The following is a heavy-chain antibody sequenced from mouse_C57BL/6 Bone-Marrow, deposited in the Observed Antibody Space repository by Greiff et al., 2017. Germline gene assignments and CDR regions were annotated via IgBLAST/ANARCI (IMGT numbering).Heavy chain of an antibody. V-gene: IGHV1-80*01. CDR1: GYAFSSYW. CDR3: ARKDSNYPFAY. Sequence: VQLQQSGAELVKPGASVKISCKASGYAFSSYWMNWVKQRPGQGLEWIGQIYPGDGDTNYNGKFKGKATLTADKSSSTAYMQLSSLTSEDSAVYFCARKDSNYPFAYWGQGTLVTVSA. D-gene: IGHD2-5*01. CDR2: IYPGDGDT. J-gene: IGHJ3*01.